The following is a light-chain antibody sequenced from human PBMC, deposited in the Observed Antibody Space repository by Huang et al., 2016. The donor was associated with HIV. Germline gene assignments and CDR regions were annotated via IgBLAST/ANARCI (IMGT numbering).Light chain of an antibody. CDR2: RAS. J-gene: IGKJ2*03. CDR3: QQFGSSPPYS. CDR1: QSVNNNY. V-gene: IGKV3-20*01. Sequence: EILLTQSPDTLSLSQGERATLSCRASQSVNNNYLAWYQQKPGQAPRLLIYRASTRATGIPDRFSGSGSGTDFTLTISRLEPDHFAVYYCQQFGSSPPYSFGQGTKLEIK.